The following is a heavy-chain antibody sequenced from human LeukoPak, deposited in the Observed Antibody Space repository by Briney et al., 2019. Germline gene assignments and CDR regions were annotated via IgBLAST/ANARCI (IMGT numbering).Heavy chain of an antibody. CDR2: ISGDGGST. D-gene: IGHD1-26*01. CDR1: GFTVSSYA. CDR3: AKQKGSASGASDY. J-gene: IGHJ4*02. Sequence: GGSLRLSCAASGFTVSSYAINWVRQAPGKGLECVSAISGDGGSTYYADSVKGRFTISRDNSKNTMYLQMNSLRAEDTAVYYCAKQKGSASGASDYWGRGTLVTVSS. V-gene: IGHV3-23*01.